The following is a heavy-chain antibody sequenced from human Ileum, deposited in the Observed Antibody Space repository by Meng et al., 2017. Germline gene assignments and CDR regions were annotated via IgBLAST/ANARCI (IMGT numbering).Heavy chain of an antibody. D-gene: IGHD3-22*01. CDR1: GGSFSGYY. J-gene: IGHJ4*02. CDR2: INHSGST. V-gene: IGHV4-34*01. Sequence: QVQLQPWGVGLLKPSETLSLTCAVYGGSFSGYYWSWIRQPPGKGLEWIGEINHSGSTNYNPSLKSRVTISVDTSKNQFSLKLSSVTAADTAVYYCSRTSYYDNSGYYPGWGQGTLVTVSS. CDR3: SRTSYYDNSGYYPG.